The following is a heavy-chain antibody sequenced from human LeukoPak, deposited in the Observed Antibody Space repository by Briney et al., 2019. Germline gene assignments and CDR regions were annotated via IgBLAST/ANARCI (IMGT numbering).Heavy chain of an antibody. D-gene: IGHD4-23*01. V-gene: IGHV3-30-3*01. Sequence: GRSLRLSCAASGFTFSSYAMHWVRQAPGKGLEWVAVISYDGSNKYYADSVKGRFTISRDNSKNTLYLQMNSLRAEDTAVYYCARDSGYGGTAFDYWGQGTLVTVSS. CDR1: GFTFSSYA. CDR2: ISYDGSNK. J-gene: IGHJ4*02. CDR3: ARDSGYGGTAFDY.